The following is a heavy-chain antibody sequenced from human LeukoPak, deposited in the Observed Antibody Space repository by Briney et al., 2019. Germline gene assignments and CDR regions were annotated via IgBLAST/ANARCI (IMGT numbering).Heavy chain of an antibody. V-gene: IGHV3-21*01. CDR2: ISSSSSYI. Sequence: GGSLRLSCAASGFTFSSYSMNWVRQAPGKGLEWVSSISSSSSYIYYADSVKGRFTISRDNAQNSLYLQMNSLRAEDTAVYYCAREYSSSSGYYYYYMDVWGKGTTVTVSS. D-gene: IGHD6-6*01. CDR1: GFTFSSYS. J-gene: IGHJ6*03. CDR3: AREYSSSSGYYYYYMDV.